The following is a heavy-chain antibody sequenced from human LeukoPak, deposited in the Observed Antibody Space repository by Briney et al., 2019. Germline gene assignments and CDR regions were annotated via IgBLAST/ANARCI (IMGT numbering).Heavy chain of an antibody. V-gene: IGHV1-2*02. Sequence: GASVKVSCKASGYTFTGYYMHWVRQAPGQGLEWMGWINPNSGGTNYAQKFQGRGTMTRDTSISTAYMELSRLRSDDTAVYYCARAIAARRFIDYWGQGTLVTVSS. CDR1: GYTFTGYY. D-gene: IGHD6-6*01. CDR2: INPNSGGT. CDR3: ARAIAARRFIDY. J-gene: IGHJ4*02.